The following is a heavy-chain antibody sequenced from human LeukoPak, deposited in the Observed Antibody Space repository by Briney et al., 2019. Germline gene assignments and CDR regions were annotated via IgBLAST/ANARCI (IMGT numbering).Heavy chain of an antibody. V-gene: IGHV5-10-1*01. J-gene: IGHJ6*02. Sequence: GESLRISGKGSGYSFTSYWITWVRQMPGKGLECMGQIDPSDSYTNYRPSFQGHVTISADKSINTAYLQWSSLKASDTAIYYCARSDRILDVWGQGTTVTVSS. CDR1: GYSFTSYW. D-gene: IGHD1-14*01. CDR2: IDPSDSYT. CDR3: ARSDRILDV.